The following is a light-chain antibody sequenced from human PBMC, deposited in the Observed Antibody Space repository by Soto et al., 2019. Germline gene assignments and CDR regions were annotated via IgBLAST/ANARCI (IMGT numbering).Light chain of an antibody. CDR1: QSISSW. J-gene: IGKJ1*01. V-gene: IGKV1-5*01. CDR2: DAS. CDR3: QQYKSYSRM. Sequence: DIQMTQSPSTLSASVGDRVTITCRASQSISSWLAWYQQKPGKAPKLMIYDASTLESGVPSRFNGRGSGTEFTLTISSLQPEDFATYYCQQYKSYSRMFGQGTKVDI.